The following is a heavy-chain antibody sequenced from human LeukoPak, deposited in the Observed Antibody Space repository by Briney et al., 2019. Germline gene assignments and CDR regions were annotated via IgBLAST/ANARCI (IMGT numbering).Heavy chain of an antibody. CDR3: ARPSSSWSRGAFDI. CDR1: GGSISSGGYY. V-gene: IGHV4-31*03. CDR2: IYYSGST. D-gene: IGHD6-13*01. Sequence: KPSETLSLTCTVSGGSISSGGYYWSWIRQHPGKGLEWIGYIYYSGSTYYNPSLKSRVTISVDTSKNQFSLKLSSVTAADTAVYYCARPSSSWSRGAFDIWGQGTMVTVSS. J-gene: IGHJ3*02.